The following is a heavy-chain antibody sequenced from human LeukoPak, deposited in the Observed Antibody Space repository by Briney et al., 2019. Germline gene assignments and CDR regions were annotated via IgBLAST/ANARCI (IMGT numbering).Heavy chain of an antibody. CDR1: GYTLTELS. V-gene: IGHV1-24*01. Sequence: ASVKVSCKVSGYTLTELSMHWVRQAPGKGLEWMGGFDPEDGETIYAQKFQGRVTMTEDTSTDTAYKELSSLRSEDTAVYYCATEFKAPDWSYYDPWGQGTLVTVSS. D-gene: IGHD1-26*01. CDR3: ATEFKAPDWSYYDP. CDR2: FDPEDGET. J-gene: IGHJ5*02.